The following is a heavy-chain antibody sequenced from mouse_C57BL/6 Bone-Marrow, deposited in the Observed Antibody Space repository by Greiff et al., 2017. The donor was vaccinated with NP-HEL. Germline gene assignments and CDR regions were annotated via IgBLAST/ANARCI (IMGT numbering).Heavy chain of an antibody. CDR1: GFTFSDYG. J-gene: IGHJ2*01. D-gene: IGHD2-4*01. Sequence: EVKLMESGGGLVKPGGSLKLSCAASGFTFSDYGMHWVRQAPEKGLEWVAYISSGSSTIYYADTVKGRFTISRDNAKNTLFLQMTSLRSEDTAMYYCARGLRRDDFDYWGQGTTLPVSS. CDR3: ARGLRRDDFDY. CDR2: ISSGSSTI. V-gene: IGHV5-17*01.